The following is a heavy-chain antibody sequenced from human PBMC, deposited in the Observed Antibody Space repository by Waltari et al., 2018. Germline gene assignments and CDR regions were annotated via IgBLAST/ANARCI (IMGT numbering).Heavy chain of an antibody. CDR3: ARVWIAAAGTGWFDP. D-gene: IGHD6-13*01. CDR2: IYYSGST. J-gene: IGHJ5*02. CDR1: GGSISSHY. V-gene: IGHV4-59*11. Sequence: QVQLQESGPGLVKPSETLSLTCTVSGGSISSHYWSWIRQPPGKGLEWIGYIYYSGSTNYHPSLQGLFTISVAPSNNQCSLKLGSVTAADTAVYYCARVWIAAAGTGWFDPWGQGTLVTVSS.